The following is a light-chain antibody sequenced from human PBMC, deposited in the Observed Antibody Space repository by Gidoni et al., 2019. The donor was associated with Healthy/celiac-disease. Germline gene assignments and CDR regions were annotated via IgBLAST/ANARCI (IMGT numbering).Light chain of an antibody. CDR3: QQSDSTPYT. J-gene: IGKJ2*01. Sequence: PASLSASVGDRVTITCRASQSISSYLNWYQQKPGKAPKLLIYAASSLQSGGPSRFSGSGSGTDFTRTISSLQPEDFATYYCQQSDSTPYTFGQGTKLEIK. CDR2: AAS. V-gene: IGKV1-39*01. CDR1: QSISSY.